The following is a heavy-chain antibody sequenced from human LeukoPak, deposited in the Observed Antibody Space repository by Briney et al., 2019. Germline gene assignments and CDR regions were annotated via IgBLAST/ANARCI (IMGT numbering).Heavy chain of an antibody. Sequence: PSDPLSLTCTVSGGSNRFYYWIWIRQPAGREREWIGRLYTIQTNNFKPSLSETSNYDPSLKSRVAMSVDTSKNQFSLKLSSVTAADTAVYYCARDRVVVVVAATPGAFDIWGQGTMVTVSS. CDR3: ARDRVVVVVAATPGAFDI. V-gene: IGHV4-4*07. J-gene: IGHJ3*02. CDR2: LYTIQTNNFKPSLSETS. D-gene: IGHD2-15*01. CDR1: GGSNRFYY.